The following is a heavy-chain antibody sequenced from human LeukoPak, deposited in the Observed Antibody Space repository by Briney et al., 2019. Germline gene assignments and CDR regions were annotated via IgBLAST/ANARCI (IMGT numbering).Heavy chain of an antibody. CDR3: ARVRDRYGETDY. CDR2: IHHTRGA. J-gene: IGHJ4*02. V-gene: IGHV4-59*01. CDR1: GGYMSSNY. Sequence: WETLSLTCTVSGGYMSSNYWGWIRRPPGKGLEWVGYIHHTRGATYSPSLRSRLSLSIDTSRSQSSLRLNSVTPADTAVYFCARVRDRYGETDYWGQGALVTVSS. D-gene: IGHD3-10*01.